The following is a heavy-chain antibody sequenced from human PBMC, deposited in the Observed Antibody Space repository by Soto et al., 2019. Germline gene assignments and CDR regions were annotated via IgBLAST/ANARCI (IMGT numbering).Heavy chain of an antibody. CDR3: ARWGDTAMGHYYYGMDV. V-gene: IGHV4-59*01. D-gene: IGHD5-18*01. CDR1: GGSISSYY. J-gene: IGHJ6*02. Sequence: PSETLSLTCTVSGGSISSYYWSWIRQPPGKGLEWIGYIYYSGSTNYNPSLKSRVTISVDTSKNQFSLKLSSVTAADTAVYYCARWGDTAMGHYYYGMDVWGQGTTVTVS. CDR2: IYYSGST.